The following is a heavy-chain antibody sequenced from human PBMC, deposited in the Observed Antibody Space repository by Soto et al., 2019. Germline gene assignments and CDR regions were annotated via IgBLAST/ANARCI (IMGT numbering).Heavy chain of an antibody. CDR2: IYYSGST. D-gene: IGHD6-19*01. V-gene: IGHV4-39*01. CDR3: ARLSAEAGYFYYGMDV. J-gene: IGHJ6*02. CDR1: GGSISSSRYY. Sequence: STVSGGSISSSRYYWGWIRQPPGKGLEWIGNIYYSGSTYYNPSLKDRVTISVDTSKNQFSLKLSSVTAADTAVYYCARLSAEAGYFYYGMDVWGPGTTVTVSS.